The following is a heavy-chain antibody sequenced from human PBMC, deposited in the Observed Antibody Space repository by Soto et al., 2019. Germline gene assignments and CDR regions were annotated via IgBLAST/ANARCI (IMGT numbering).Heavy chain of an antibody. D-gene: IGHD6-6*01. J-gene: IGHJ6*03. CDR1: GGSFSGYY. CDR3: ARLFKQLERFDYYYYMDV. CDR2: INHSGST. V-gene: IGHV4-34*01. Sequence: SETLSLTCAVYGGSFSGYYWSWIRQPPGKGLEWIGEINHSGSTNYNPSLKSRVTISVDTSKNQFSLKLSSVTAADTAVYYCARLFKQLERFDYYYYMDVWGKGTTVTVSS.